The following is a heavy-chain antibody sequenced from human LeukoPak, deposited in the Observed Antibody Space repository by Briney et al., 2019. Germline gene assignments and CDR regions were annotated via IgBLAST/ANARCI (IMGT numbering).Heavy chain of an antibody. CDR3: ARSPRDYDVLTGYFTYYFDY. V-gene: IGHV4-59*01. Sequence: PSETLSLTCNVSGGSISSYHWSWIRQPPGKGLEWVGYIYYIGSTNYNPSLKSRVTISVDSSKNQFSLKLSSVTAADTAVYYCARSPRDYDVLTGYFTYYFDYWGQGILVTVSS. CDR2: IYYIGST. CDR1: GGSISSYH. J-gene: IGHJ4*02. D-gene: IGHD3-9*01.